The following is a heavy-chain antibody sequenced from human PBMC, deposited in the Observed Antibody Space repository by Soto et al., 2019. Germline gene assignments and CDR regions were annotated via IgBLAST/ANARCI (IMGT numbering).Heavy chain of an antibody. D-gene: IGHD2-21*02. J-gene: IGHJ6*02. CDR1: GGTFSSYA. Sequence: QVQLVQSGAEVKKPGSSVKVSCKASGGTFSSYAISWVRQAPGQGLEWMGGIIPIFGTANYAQKFQGRVTITADESTSKAYMELSSLRSEDTAVYYCARGLAYCGGDCYLVYYYGMDVWGQGTTVTVSS. CDR3: ARGLAYCGGDCYLVYYYGMDV. V-gene: IGHV1-69*12. CDR2: IIPIFGTA.